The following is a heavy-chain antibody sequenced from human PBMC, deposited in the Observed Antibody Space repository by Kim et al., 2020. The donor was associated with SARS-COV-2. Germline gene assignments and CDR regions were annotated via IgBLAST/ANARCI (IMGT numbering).Heavy chain of an antibody. CDR3: ARGSGIVATISLYYFDY. J-gene: IGHJ4*02. CDR2: INHSGST. CDR1: GGSFSGYY. D-gene: IGHD5-12*01. V-gene: IGHV4-34*01. Sequence: SETLSLTCAVYGGSFSGYYWSWIRQPPGKGLEWIGEINHSGSTNYNPSLKSRVTISVDTSKNQFSLKLSSVTAADTAVYYCARGSGIVATISLYYFDYWGQGTLVTVSS.